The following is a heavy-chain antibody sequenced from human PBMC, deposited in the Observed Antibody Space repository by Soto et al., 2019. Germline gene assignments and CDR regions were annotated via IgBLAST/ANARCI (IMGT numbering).Heavy chain of an antibody. CDR3: AREESPRFWYYYYGMDV. Sequence: PGGSLRLSCAASGFTFSSYAMHWVRQAPGKGLEWVAVISYDGSNKYYADSVKGRFTISRDNSKNTLYLQMNSLRAEDTAVYYCAREESPRFWYYYYGMDVWGQGTTVTVSS. CDR1: GFTFSSYA. J-gene: IGHJ6*02. D-gene: IGHD3-3*01. CDR2: ISYDGSNK. V-gene: IGHV3-30-3*01.